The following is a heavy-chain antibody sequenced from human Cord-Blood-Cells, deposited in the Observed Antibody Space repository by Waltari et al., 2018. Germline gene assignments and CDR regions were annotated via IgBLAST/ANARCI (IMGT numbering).Heavy chain of an antibody. CDR2: IYYSGST. V-gene: IGHV4-59*01. Sequence: QVQLQESGPGLVKPSETLSLTCTVSGGSISRYYWSWIRQPPGKGLEWIGYIYYSGSTNYNPSLKSRVTRSVDTSKNQFSLKLSSVTAADTAVYYCARRGKLGRAFDIWGQGTMVTVSS. CDR1: GGSISRYY. CDR3: ARRGKLGRAFDI. D-gene: IGHD7-27*01. J-gene: IGHJ3*02.